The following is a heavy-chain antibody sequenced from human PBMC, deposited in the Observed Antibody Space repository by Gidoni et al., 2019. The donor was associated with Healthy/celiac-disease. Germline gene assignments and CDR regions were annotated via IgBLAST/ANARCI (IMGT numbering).Heavy chain of an antibody. V-gene: IGHV4-4*07. D-gene: IGHD3-22*01. CDR2: T. CDR3: ARDWDYYDSSGYYWFDP. J-gene: IGHJ5*02. Sequence: TNYNPSLKSRVTMSVDTSKNQFSLKLSSVTAADTAVYYCARDWDYYDSSGYYWFDPWGQGTLVTVSS.